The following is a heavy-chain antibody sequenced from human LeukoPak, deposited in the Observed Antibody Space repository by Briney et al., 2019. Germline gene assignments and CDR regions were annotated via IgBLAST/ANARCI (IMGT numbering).Heavy chain of an antibody. Sequence: ASVKVSCKASGYTFNTYGISWVRQAPGQRPEWMGWINTDNGNTKYAQKFQGRVTMTTDTSTSTAYMELSSLRSEDTAVYYCARVDTAMVIDYWGQGTLVTVSS. J-gene: IGHJ4*02. V-gene: IGHV1-18*01. D-gene: IGHD5-18*01. CDR1: GYTFNTYG. CDR2: INTDNGNT. CDR3: ARVDTAMVIDY.